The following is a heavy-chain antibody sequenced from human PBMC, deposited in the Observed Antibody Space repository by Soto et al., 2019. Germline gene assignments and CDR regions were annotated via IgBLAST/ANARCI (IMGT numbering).Heavy chain of an antibody. J-gene: IGHJ6*02. CDR2: ISAKKRNT. CDR3: AREILSPDFYFHGMDV. D-gene: IGHD2-15*01. CDR1: GYTFTSYG. Sequence: QGQLVQSGAEVKKPGASVKVSCKASGYTFTSYGISWVRQAPGQGLEWMGWISAKKRNTKYAQKFQGRVTMTTDTSTSTAYMELRSLRSDDTAVYYCAREILSPDFYFHGMDVWGQGTTVTVSS. V-gene: IGHV1-18*04.